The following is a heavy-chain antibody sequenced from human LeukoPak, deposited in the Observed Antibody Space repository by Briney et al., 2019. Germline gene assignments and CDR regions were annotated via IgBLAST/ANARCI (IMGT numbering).Heavy chain of an antibody. CDR1: GGSISSSSYY. Sequence: SETLSLTCTVSGGSISSSSYYWGWIRQPPGKGLEWIGSIYYSGSTYYNPPLKSRVTISVDTSKNQFSLRLSSVTAADTAVYYCARVEEGYGSGRRENYYYYYMDVWGKGTTVTISS. V-gene: IGHV4-39*07. J-gene: IGHJ6*03. D-gene: IGHD3-10*01. CDR3: ARVEEGYGSGRRENYYYYYMDV. CDR2: IYYSGST.